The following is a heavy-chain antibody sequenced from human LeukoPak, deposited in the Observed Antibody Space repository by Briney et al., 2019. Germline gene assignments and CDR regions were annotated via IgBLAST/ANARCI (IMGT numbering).Heavy chain of an antibody. J-gene: IGHJ4*02. CDR3: ATLASGYSSPFDY. Sequence: GGSLRLSCAASGFTFSSYDMSWVRQAPGKGLEWVSFIRRDGGSTLYADSVKGRFTISRDNSKNTLYAEMTSLRAEDTAVYYCATLASGYSSPFDYWGQGTLVTVSS. D-gene: IGHD6-13*01. CDR1: GFTFSSYD. CDR2: IRRDGGST. V-gene: IGHV3-23*01.